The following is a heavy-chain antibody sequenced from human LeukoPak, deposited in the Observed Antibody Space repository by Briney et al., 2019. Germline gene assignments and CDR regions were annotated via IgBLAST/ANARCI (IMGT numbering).Heavy chain of an antibody. CDR1: GFTFSNYA. CDR3: AKVPLYDFWSGYPYYFDY. Sequence: GGSLRLSCAASGFTFSNYAMSWVRQAPGKGLEWISAISGSGGSTYYADSVKGRFTISRDNSKNTLYLQMNSLRAEDTAVYYCAKVPLYDFWSGYPYYFDYWGQGTLVTVSS. D-gene: IGHD3-3*01. CDR2: ISGSGGST. V-gene: IGHV3-23*01. J-gene: IGHJ4*02.